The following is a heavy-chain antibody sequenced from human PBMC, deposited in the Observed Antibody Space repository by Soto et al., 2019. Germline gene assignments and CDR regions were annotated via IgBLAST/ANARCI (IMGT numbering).Heavy chain of an antibody. V-gene: IGHV3-21*01. CDR1: RVTFSRYN. Sequence: GGSLRLSCAAPRVTFSRYNMNGVRQAPGKGLEWVSSISGSSGYTFYAGSVKGRFAISTDNAKNSLYLQMNSLRVEDTAVYYCARGPGSDGYKNYYFDYWGQGTLVTVSS. D-gene: IGHD5-12*01. CDR3: ARGPGSDGYKNYYFDY. CDR2: ISGSSGYT. J-gene: IGHJ4*02.